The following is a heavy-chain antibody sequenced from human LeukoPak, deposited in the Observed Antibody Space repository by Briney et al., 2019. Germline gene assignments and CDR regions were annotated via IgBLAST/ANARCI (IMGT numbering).Heavy chain of an antibody. V-gene: IGHV3-23*01. CDR2: ISGSGGST. CDR1: GFTFSSYA. J-gene: IGHJ1*01. D-gene: IGHD3-3*01. Sequence: GGSLRLSCAASGFTFSSYAMSWVRQAPGKGLEWVSAISGSGGSTYYADSVKGRFTISRDNSKNTLYLQMNSLRAEDTAVYYCAKDTDRKPYDFWRWDFQHWGQGTLVTVSS. CDR3: AKDTDRKPYDFWRWDFQH.